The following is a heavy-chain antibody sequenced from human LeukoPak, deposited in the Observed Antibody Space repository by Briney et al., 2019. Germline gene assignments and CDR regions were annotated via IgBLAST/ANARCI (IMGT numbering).Heavy chain of an antibody. V-gene: IGHV4-39*07. CDR1: GGSISSSSYY. CDR2: IYYSGST. Sequence: PSETLSLTCTVSGGSISSSSYYWGWIRQPPGKGLEWIGSIYYSGSTYYNPSLKSRVTISVDTSKNQFSLKLSSVTAADTAVYYCARALFIVGATTLDYWGQGTLVTVSS. CDR3: ARALFIVGATTLDY. D-gene: IGHD1-26*01. J-gene: IGHJ4*02.